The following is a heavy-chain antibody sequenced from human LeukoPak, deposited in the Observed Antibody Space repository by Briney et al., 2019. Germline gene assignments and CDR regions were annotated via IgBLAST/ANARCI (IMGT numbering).Heavy chain of an antibody. Sequence: AGESLKISCKGSGYSFTSYWIGWVRQMPGKGLEWMGIIYPGDSDTRYSPSFQGQVTISADKSISTAYLQWSSLKASDTAMYYCARHSDFRYDSSGYADYWGQGTLVTVSP. CDR1: GYSFTSYW. CDR2: IYPGDSDT. V-gene: IGHV5-51*01. CDR3: ARHSDFRYDSSGYADY. J-gene: IGHJ4*02. D-gene: IGHD3-22*01.